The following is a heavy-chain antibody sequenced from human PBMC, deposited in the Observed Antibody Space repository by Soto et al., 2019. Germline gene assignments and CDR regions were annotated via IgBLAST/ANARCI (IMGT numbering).Heavy chain of an antibody. D-gene: IGHD4-17*01. CDR1: GFTFSSYG. V-gene: IGHV3-30*18. Sequence: QVQLVESGGGVVQPGRSLRLSCAASGFTFSSYGMHWVRQAPGKGLEWVAVISYDGSNKYYADSVKGRFTISRDNSKTTLYLQMNSLGAEDTAVYYCAKQGIETTVDYYFDYWGQGTLVTVSS. J-gene: IGHJ4*02. CDR3: AKQGIETTVDYYFDY. CDR2: ISYDGSNK.